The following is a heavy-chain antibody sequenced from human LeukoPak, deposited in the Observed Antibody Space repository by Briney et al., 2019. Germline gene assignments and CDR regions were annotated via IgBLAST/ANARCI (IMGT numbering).Heavy chain of an antibody. Sequence: GGSLRLSCAASGFTVSSNYMSWVRQAPGKGLEWVSVIYSGGSTYYADSVKGRFTISRDNSKNTLYLQMNSLRAEDTAVYYCARDTDYGDYVLNFQHWGQGTRVTVSS. CDR3: ARDTDYGDYVLNFQH. CDR2: IYSGGST. CDR1: GFTVSSNY. J-gene: IGHJ1*01. D-gene: IGHD4-17*01. V-gene: IGHV3-53*01.